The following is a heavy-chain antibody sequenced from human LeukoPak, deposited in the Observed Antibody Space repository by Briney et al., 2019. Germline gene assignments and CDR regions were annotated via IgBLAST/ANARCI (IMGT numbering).Heavy chain of an antibody. CDR3: ARADFWSGQAHMDV. CDR1: GFTFSSYW. CDR2: ISSSSSYI. V-gene: IGHV3-21*01. Sequence: GGSLRLSCAASGFTFSSYWMHWVRQAPGKGLEWVSSISSSSSYIYYADSVKGRFTISRDNAKNSLYLQMNSLRAEDTAVYYCARADFWSGQAHMDVWGKGTTVTVSS. D-gene: IGHD3-3*01. J-gene: IGHJ6*03.